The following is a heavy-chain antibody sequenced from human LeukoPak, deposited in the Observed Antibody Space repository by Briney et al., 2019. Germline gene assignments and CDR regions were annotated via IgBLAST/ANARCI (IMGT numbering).Heavy chain of an antibody. CDR2: IYSGGST. Sequence: PGGSLRLSCAASGFTASSNYMNWVRQAPGKGLEWVSVIYSGGSTDYADSVKGRFTIPRDNSKNTLYLQMNSLRVEDTAVYYCARESSGYYFDYWGQGTLVTVSS. V-gene: IGHV3-53*01. J-gene: IGHJ4*02. D-gene: IGHD6-25*01. CDR3: ARESSGYYFDY. CDR1: GFTASSNY.